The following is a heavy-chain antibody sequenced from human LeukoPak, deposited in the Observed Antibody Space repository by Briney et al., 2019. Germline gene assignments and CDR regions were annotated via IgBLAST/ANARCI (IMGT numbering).Heavy chain of an antibody. D-gene: IGHD5-12*01. CDR1: GGSISSGSYY. V-gene: IGHV4-61*02. CDR2: IYTSGST. Sequence: NASETLSFTCTVSGGSISSGSYYWSWIRQPAGKGLEWIGRIYTSGSTNYNPSLKSRVTISVDTSKNQFSLKLSSVTAADTAVYYCARVPADIVATYYMDVWSKGTTVTVSS. CDR3: ARVPADIVATYYMDV. J-gene: IGHJ6*03.